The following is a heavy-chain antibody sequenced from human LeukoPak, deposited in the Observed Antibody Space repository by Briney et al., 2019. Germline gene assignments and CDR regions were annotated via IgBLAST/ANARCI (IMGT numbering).Heavy chain of an antibody. CDR3: ARGGVDTAMGNDY. CDR1: GGSFSGYY. CDR2: INHSGST. J-gene: IGHJ4*02. Sequence: SETLSLTCAVYGGSFSGYYWSWIRQPPGKGLEWIGEINHSGSTNYNPSLKSRATISVDTSKNQFSLKLSSVTAADTAVYYCARGGVDTAMGNDYWGQGTLVTVSS. D-gene: IGHD5-18*01. V-gene: IGHV4-34*01.